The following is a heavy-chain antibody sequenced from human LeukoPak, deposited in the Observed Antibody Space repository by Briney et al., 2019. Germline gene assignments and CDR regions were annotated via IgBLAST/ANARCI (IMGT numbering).Heavy chain of an antibody. CDR3: ASTSNYYDAFDI. D-gene: IGHD3-22*01. Sequence: PSETLSLTCTVTGGSISSYYWSWIRQPPGKGLEWIGYIYYSGSTNYNPSLKSRVTISVDTSKNQFSLKLSSVTAADTAVYYCASTSNYYDAFDIWGQGTMVTVSS. CDR2: IYYSGST. CDR1: GGSISSYY. V-gene: IGHV4-59*08. J-gene: IGHJ3*02.